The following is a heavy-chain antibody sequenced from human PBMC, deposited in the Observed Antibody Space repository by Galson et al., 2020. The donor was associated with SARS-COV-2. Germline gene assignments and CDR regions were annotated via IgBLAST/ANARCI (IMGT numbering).Heavy chain of an antibody. Sequence: GESLKISCAASGFTFSDYYMSWIRQAPGKGLEWVSYISSSGSTIYYADSVKGRFTISRDNAKNSLYLQMNSLRAEDTAVYYCARAPHDYVWGSYRTNYYYGMDVWGQGTTVTVSS. CDR2: ISSSGSTI. CDR1: GFTFSDYY. J-gene: IGHJ6*02. CDR3: ARAPHDYVWGSYRTNYYYGMDV. V-gene: IGHV3-11*01. D-gene: IGHD3-16*02.